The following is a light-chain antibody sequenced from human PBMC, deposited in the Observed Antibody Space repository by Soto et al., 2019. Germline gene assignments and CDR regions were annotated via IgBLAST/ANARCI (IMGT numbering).Light chain of an antibody. CDR1: SSDVGAFNY. CDR2: EVT. Sequence: QSALTQPASVSGSPGQSITISCTGSSSDVGAFNYVSWYQQHPRKAPKLLIYEVTHRPSGVSNRFSGSKSGKTASLTISGLQAEDEADYYCQSYDSTLSARYVFGTGTKVTVL. V-gene: IGLV2-14*01. J-gene: IGLJ1*01. CDR3: QSYDSTLSARYV.